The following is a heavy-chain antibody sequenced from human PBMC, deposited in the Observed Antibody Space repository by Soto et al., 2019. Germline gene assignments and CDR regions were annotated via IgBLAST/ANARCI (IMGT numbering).Heavy chain of an antibody. CDR3: ARRGSGSYYDY. J-gene: IGHJ4*02. D-gene: IGHD1-26*01. V-gene: IGHV3-23*01. CDR1: GFTFSSYA. Sequence: EVQLLESGGGLVQPGGSLRLSCAASGFTFSSYAMRWVRQAPGKGLEWVSAISGSGGSTYYADSVKGRFTISRDNSKNPLYLQTSSLRAEDTALYYCARRGSGSYYDYWGQGNVVTVSS. CDR2: ISGSGGST.